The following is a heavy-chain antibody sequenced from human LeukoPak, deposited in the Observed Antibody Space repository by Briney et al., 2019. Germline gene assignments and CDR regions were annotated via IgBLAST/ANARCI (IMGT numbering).Heavy chain of an antibody. J-gene: IGHJ4*02. CDR3: ASLVGAPGHDQNYFDY. V-gene: IGHV4-30-4*08. Sequence: SETLSLTCTVSGGSISSGDYYWSWIRQPPGKGLEWIGYIYYSGSTYYNPSLKSRVTISVDTSKNQFSLKLSSVTAADTAVYYCASLVGAPGHDQNYFDYWGQETLVTVSS. CDR1: GGSISSGDYY. CDR2: IYYSGST. D-gene: IGHD1-26*01.